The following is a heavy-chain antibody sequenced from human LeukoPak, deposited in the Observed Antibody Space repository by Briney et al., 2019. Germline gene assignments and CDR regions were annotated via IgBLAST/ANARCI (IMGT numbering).Heavy chain of an antibody. D-gene: IGHD6-13*01. CDR2: IKQDGSEI. CDR3: ARIGYRSSSFDY. CDR1: GFTFSDYW. V-gene: IGHV3-7*01. J-gene: IGHJ4*02. Sequence: GGSLRLSCAASGFTFSDYWVTWVRQAPGKGLEWVANIKQDGSEIDSVDSVKGRLTISRDNAKNSLYLQMNSLRVEDTAVYFCARIGYRSSSFDYWGRGTLVTVSS.